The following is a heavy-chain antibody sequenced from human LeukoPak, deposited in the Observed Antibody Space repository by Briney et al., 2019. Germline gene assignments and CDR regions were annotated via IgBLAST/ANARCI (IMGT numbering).Heavy chain of an antibody. CDR1: GGSISSYY. CDR2: IYYSGST. Sequence: SETLSLTCTVSGGSISSYYWSWIRQPPGKGLEWIGYIYYSGSTNYNPSLKSRVTISVDTSKNQFSLKLSSVTAADTAVYYCARDGDSSGWYGGWFDPWGQGTLVTVSS. J-gene: IGHJ5*02. V-gene: IGHV4-59*01. CDR3: ARDGDSSGWYGGWFDP. D-gene: IGHD6-19*01.